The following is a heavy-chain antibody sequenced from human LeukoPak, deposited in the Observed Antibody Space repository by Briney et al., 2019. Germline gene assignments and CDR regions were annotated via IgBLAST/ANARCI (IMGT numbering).Heavy chain of an antibody. V-gene: IGHV3-33*01. J-gene: IGHJ6*02. CDR1: GFTFTRIG. CDR2: IWYDGSNK. D-gene: IGHD5-12*01. CDR3: ASGRLNLFYVRLR. Sequence: GGSLRPSCIASGFTFTRIGLHWVRQAPGKGLEWVAVIWYDGSNKYYADSVKGRFTISRDNSKNTLYLQMNSPRAEDTAVYYRASGRLNLFYVRLRWRRGPTVTVSS.